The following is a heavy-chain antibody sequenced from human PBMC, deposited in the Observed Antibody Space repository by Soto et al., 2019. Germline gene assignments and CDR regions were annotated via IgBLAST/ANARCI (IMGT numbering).Heavy chain of an antibody. Sequence: SETLSLTCAVYGGSFSGYYWSWIRQPPGKGLEWIGEINHSGSTNYNPSLKSRVTISVDTSKNQFSLKLSSVTAADTAVYYCARGMRVVVVAATRVWFDPWGQGTLVTVSS. V-gene: IGHV4-34*01. CDR3: ARGMRVVVVAATRVWFDP. CDR2: INHSGST. D-gene: IGHD2-15*01. CDR1: GGSFSGYY. J-gene: IGHJ5*02.